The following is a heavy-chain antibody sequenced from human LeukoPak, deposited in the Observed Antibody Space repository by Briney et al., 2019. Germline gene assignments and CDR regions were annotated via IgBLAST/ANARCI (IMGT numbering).Heavy chain of an antibody. Sequence: GGSLRLSCAASGFTFSSYAMHWVRQAPGKGLEWVAVISYDGSNKYYADSVKGRFTISRDNSKNTLYLQMNSLRAEDTAVYYCAWAEFDYWGQGTLVTVSS. CDR2: ISYDGSNK. CDR1: GFTFSSYA. V-gene: IGHV3-30*04. CDR3: AWAEFDY. J-gene: IGHJ4*02.